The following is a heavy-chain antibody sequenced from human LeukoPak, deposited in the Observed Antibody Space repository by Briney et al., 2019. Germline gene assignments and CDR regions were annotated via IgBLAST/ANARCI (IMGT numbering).Heavy chain of an antibody. CDR2: ISSSGSML. CDR1: GFTFTDYY. CDR3: TRRPYSSSWYYFDY. D-gene: IGHD6-13*01. J-gene: IGHJ4*02. V-gene: IGHV3-11*04. Sequence: GGSLRLSCTVSGFTFTDYYMSWVRQAPGKGLEWVSYISSSGSMLHYADSVEGRFTISRDNAKNSLYLQMSSLRAEDTAVYYCTRRPYSSSWYYFDYWGQGTLVTVSS.